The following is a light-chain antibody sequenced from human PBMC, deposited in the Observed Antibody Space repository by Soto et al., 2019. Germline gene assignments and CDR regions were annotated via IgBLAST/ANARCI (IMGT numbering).Light chain of an antibody. Sequence: EIVLTQSPGTLSLSPGERATLSCRASQSVSSSYLAWYQQKPGQAPRLLIYGASGRATGIPDRFSGSGSGTDFTLTIRRLEPEDFAVYYCQLYGSSPPMYTFGQGTKLEIK. J-gene: IGKJ2*01. CDR3: QLYGSSPPMYT. CDR1: QSVSSSY. V-gene: IGKV3-20*01. CDR2: GAS.